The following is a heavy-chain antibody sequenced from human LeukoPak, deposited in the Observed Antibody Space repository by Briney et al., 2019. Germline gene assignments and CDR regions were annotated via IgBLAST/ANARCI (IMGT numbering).Heavy chain of an antibody. Sequence: GGSLRLSCALSGITLSNYGMSWVRQAPGKGLEWVAGISDSGGRTNYADSVKGRFTISRDNPKNTLYLQMNSLRAEDTAVYYCAKRGVVIRVILVGFHKEAYYFDSWGQGALVTVSS. CDR3: AKRGVVIRVILVGFHKEAYYFDS. V-gene: IGHV3-23*01. CDR1: GITLSNYG. CDR2: ISDSGGRT. J-gene: IGHJ4*02. D-gene: IGHD3-22*01.